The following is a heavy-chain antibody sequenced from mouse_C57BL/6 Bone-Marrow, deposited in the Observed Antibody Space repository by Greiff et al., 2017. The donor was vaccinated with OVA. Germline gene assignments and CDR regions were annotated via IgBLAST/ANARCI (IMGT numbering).Heavy chain of an antibody. J-gene: IGHJ4*01. Sequence: EVQLMESGGGLVKPGGSLKLSCAASGFTFSDYGMHWVRQAPEKGLEWVAYISSGSSTIYYADTVKGRITISRDNATNTMFLQMTSLRSEDTAVYYCARRLSTTVVATEAMDYWGQGTSVTVSS. D-gene: IGHD1-1*01. CDR1: GFTFSDYG. V-gene: IGHV5-17*01. CDR3: ARRLSTTVVATEAMDY. CDR2: ISSGSSTI.